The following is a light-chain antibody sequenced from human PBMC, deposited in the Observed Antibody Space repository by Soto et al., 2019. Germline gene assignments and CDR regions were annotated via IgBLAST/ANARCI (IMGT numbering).Light chain of an antibody. CDR2: KAS. V-gene: IGKV1-5*03. CDR1: QSISPW. J-gene: IGKJ1*01. CDR3: QPYKTYSRA. Sequence: DIQMTQSPSTLSASVGDRVTITCRASQSISPWLAWYQQKPGKAPKLLIYKASSLASGVPSRFSGSGSGTEFTLTISSLQPDDFATYYCQPYKTYSRAFGQGTKVEIK.